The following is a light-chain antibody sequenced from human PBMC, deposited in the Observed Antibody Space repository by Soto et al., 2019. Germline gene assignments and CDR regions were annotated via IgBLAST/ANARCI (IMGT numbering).Light chain of an antibody. J-gene: IGKJ4*01. CDR2: SAS. Sequence: EIVLTQSPATWSLSQGERGTLSCRTSQTVSTYLAWYQHKPGQAPRLLIYSASTRATGIPARFSGSGSGTDFTLTISRLQPEDFAFYYCQQRDSWPLTFGGGTKVDI. CDR3: QQRDSWPLT. CDR1: QTVSTY. V-gene: IGKV3-11*01.